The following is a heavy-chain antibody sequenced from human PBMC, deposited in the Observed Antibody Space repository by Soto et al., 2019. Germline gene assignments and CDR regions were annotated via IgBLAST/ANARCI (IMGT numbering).Heavy chain of an antibody. V-gene: IGHV3-23*01. CDR1: GFAFSSYS. D-gene: IGHD3-10*01. CDR3: TKGIYDSGSSPYDC. CDR2: ISAGSRTT. Sequence: EVQLLESGGGLVQPGGSLRLSCAASGFAFSSYSMTWVRQAPEKGLEWVSVISAGSRTTYYADSVKGRFTISRDNSKNMLYLQMDSLRVEDTAMYYCTKGIYDSGSSPYDCWGQGTLATVSS. J-gene: IGHJ4*02.